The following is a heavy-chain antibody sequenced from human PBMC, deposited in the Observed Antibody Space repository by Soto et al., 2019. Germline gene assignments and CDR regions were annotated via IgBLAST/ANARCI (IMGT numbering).Heavy chain of an antibody. V-gene: IGHV3-23*01. D-gene: IGHD3-3*01. CDR3: AKGGGDYDFWSGYRPDAFDI. Sequence: EVQLLESGGGLVQPGGSLRLSCAASGFTFSSYAMSWVRQAPGKGLEWVSAISGSGGSTYYADSVKGRFTISRDNSKNTLYLQMNSLGAGDTAVYYCAKGGGDYDFWSGYRPDAFDIWGQGTMVTVSS. J-gene: IGHJ3*02. CDR1: GFTFSSYA. CDR2: ISGSGGST.